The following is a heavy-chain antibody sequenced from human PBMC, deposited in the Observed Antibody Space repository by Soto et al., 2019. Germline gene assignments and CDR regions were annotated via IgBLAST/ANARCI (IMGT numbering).Heavy chain of an antibody. Sequence: ASVKVSCKASGYTFTGYYMHWVRQAPGQGLEWMGWINPNSGGTNYAQKNQGWVTMTRDTSISTAYMELSRLRYDDTAVYYFARADTMVRGVYYYYGMDVWGQGTTVTVSS. D-gene: IGHD3-10*01. CDR2: INPNSGGT. CDR3: ARADTMVRGVYYYYGMDV. J-gene: IGHJ6*02. CDR1: GYTFTGYY. V-gene: IGHV1-2*04.